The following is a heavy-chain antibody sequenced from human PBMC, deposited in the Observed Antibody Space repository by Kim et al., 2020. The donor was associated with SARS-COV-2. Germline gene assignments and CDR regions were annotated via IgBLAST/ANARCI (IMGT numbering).Heavy chain of an antibody. J-gene: IGHJ5*02. D-gene: IGHD3-9*01. V-gene: IGHV4-39*01. Sequence: SETLSLTCTVSGGSISSSSYYWGWIRQPPGKGLEWIGSIYYSGSTYYNPSLKSRVTISVDTSKNQFSLKLSSVTAADTAVYYCARPILTGSLNWFDPWGQGTLVTVSS. CDR3: ARPILTGSLNWFDP. CDR1: GGSISSSSYY. CDR2: IYYSGST.